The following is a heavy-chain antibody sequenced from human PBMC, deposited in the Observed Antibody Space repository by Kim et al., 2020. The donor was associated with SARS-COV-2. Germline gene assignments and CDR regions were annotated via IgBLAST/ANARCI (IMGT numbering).Heavy chain of an antibody. D-gene: IGHD2-2*01. CDR1: GYTFTSYG. V-gene: IGHV1-18*04. CDR2: ISAYNGNT. J-gene: IGHJ6*02. CDR3: ARDLVVPAAMGLDYYGMDV. Sequence: ASVKVSCKASGYTFTSYGISWVRQAPGQGLEWMGWISAYNGNTNYAQKLQGRVTMTTDTSTSTAYMELRSLRSDDTAVYYCARDLVVPAAMGLDYYGMDVWGQGTTVTVSS.